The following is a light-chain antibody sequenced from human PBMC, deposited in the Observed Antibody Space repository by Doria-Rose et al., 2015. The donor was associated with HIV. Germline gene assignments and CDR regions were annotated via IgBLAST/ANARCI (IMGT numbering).Light chain of an antibody. J-gene: IGKJ5*01. V-gene: IGKV3-20*01. CDR2: GAS. Sequence: TQSPGALSLSPGERATLSCRASQRIKSSYLAWYQQKPGQAPRLLIYGASTRATGIPDRFSGSGSGTDFTLTNSRLEPEDVAVYYCQQYGTARGTFGQGTRLEIK. CDR3: QQYGTARGT. CDR1: QRIKSSY.